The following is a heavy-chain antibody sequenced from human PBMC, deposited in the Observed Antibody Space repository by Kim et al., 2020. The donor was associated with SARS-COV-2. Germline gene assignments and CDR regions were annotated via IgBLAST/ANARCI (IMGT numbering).Heavy chain of an antibody. Sequence: YYTETVKGRFTISTDNAQKSLYLQMNSLRAEDTAVYYCARDRGYEYYFDYWGPGTLVTVSS. D-gene: IGHD5-12*01. J-gene: IGHJ4*02. V-gene: IGHV3-21*01. CDR3: ARDRGYEYYFDY.